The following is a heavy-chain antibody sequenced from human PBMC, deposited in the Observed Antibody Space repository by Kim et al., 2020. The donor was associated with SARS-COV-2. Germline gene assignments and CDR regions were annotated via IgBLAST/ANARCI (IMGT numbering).Heavy chain of an antibody. V-gene: IGHV3-73*01. Sequence: GGSLRLSCAASGFTFSGSAMHWVRQASGKGLEWVGRIRSKANSYATAYAASVKGRFTISRDDSKNTAYLQMNSLKTEDTAVYYCTRHPRVDSSGIAARPGWFDPWGQGTLVTVSS. CDR1: GFTFSGSA. CDR3: TRHPRVDSSGIAARPGWFDP. J-gene: IGHJ5*02. CDR2: IRSKANSYAT. D-gene: IGHD6-6*01.